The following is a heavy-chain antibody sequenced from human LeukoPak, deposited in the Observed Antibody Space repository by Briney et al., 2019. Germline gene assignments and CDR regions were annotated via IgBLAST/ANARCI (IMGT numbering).Heavy chain of an antibody. CDR1: GFTFSSSS. J-gene: IGHJ4*02. V-gene: IGHV3-21*01. Sequence: GGSLRLSCAASGFTFSSSSMNWVRQAPGKGLEWVSSIGRNSTYIYYADSVKGRFTISRDNAKNSLYLQMNSLRAEDTAVYYCARGFCSSSSCYYYFEYWGQGTLVTVSS. D-gene: IGHD2-2*01. CDR3: ARGFCSSSSCYYYFEY. CDR2: IGRNSTYI.